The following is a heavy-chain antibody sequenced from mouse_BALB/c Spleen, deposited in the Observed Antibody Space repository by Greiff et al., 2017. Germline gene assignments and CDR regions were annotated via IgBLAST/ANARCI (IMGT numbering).Heavy chain of an antibody. Sequence: VQLKESGPGLVKPSQSLSLTCTVTGYSITSDYAWNWIRQFPGNKLEWMGYISYSGSTSYNPSLKSRISITRDTSKNQFFLQLNSVTTEDTATYYCARALATDFDYWGQGTTLTVSS. D-gene: IGHD1-1*01. J-gene: IGHJ2*01. CDR2: ISYSGST. CDR3: ARALATDFDY. CDR1: GYSITSDYA. V-gene: IGHV3-2*02.